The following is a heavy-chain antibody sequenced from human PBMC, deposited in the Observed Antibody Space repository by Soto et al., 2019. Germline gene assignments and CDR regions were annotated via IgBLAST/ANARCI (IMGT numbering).Heavy chain of an antibody. D-gene: IGHD2-2*01. J-gene: IGHJ4*02. CDR3: AKDSAHRTNCPMS. CDR1: GFTFSDYY. Sequence: PGGSLRLSCAASGFTFSDYYMSWIRQAPGKGLEWVSYISSSGSTIYYADSVKGRFTISRDNAKNSLYLQMNSLRAEDTALYYCAKDSAHRTNCPMSWAQRTLVTVSS. CDR2: ISSSGSTI. V-gene: IGHV3-11*01.